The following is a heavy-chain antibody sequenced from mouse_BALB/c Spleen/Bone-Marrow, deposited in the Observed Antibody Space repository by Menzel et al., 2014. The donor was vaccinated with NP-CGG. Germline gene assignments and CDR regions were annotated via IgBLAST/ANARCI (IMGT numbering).Heavy chain of an antibody. J-gene: IGHJ3*01. CDR2: IFPVNADT. D-gene: IGHD1-1*01. CDR1: GYVFTDYW. CDR3: ARFATGSFVY. V-gene: IGHV1-80*01. Sequence: QVQLQQPGAELVRPGSSVKISCKASGYVFTDYWVNWLRQRPGQGLEWIGQIFPVNADTNYKANFKDKVTLTADKSSTTAYMQLNSLTSEDSAVYFCARFATGSFVYWGQGTLVTVSA.